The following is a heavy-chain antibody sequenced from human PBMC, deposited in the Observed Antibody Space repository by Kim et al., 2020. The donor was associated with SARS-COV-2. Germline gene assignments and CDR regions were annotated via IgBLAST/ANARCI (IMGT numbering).Heavy chain of an antibody. D-gene: IGHD6-19*01. CDR1: GGSISSYY. Sequence: SETLSLTCTVSGGSISSYYWSWIRQPPGKGLEWIGYIYYSGSTNYNPSLKSRVTISVDTSKNQFSLKLSSVTAADTAVYYCARGSSGWYLRYYYYGMDVWGQGTTVTVSS. V-gene: IGHV4-59*01. CDR3: ARGSSGWYLRYYYYGMDV. J-gene: IGHJ6*02. CDR2: IYYSGST.